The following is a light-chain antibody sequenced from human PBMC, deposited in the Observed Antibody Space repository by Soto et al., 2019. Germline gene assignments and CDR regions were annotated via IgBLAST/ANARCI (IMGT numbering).Light chain of an antibody. Sequence: QSALTQPRSVSGSPGQSVTISCTGTSPDIDFYNYVSWYQEHPGKAPKVILYDVSKRPSGVPDRFSGSRSGNTASLTISGLQAEDEADYYCCSYAGSYTWVFGGGTKLTVL. V-gene: IGLV2-11*01. CDR2: DVS. J-gene: IGLJ3*02. CDR3: CSYAGSYTWV. CDR1: SPDIDFYNY.